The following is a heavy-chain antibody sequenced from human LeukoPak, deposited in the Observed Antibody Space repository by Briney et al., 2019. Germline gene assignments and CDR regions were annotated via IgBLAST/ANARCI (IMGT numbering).Heavy chain of an antibody. V-gene: IGHV4-34*01. CDR3: ARGEGQRQLVHIH. Sequence: SETLSLTSAVYGGSFSGYYYTWIRQPPGKGLEWIGEINHSGSTTYNPSLNSRAIILVDTSENQSSLKLRSVTAADTAVYYCARGEGQRQLVHIHWGQGTLVTVSS. CDR2: INHSGST. CDR1: GGSFSGYY. J-gene: IGHJ4*02. D-gene: IGHD6-13*01.